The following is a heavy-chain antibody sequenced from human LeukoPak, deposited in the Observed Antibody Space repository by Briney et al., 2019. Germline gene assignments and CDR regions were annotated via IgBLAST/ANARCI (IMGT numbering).Heavy chain of an antibody. Sequence: GGSLRPSCAASGFPVSINYMSWVRPAPGKGPEWVSVIYSGGNTEYADSVKGRFTISRDNAKNTLYLQMRSLRAEDTAVYYCARDGGSGWSSAFLDHWGQGTLVTVSS. CDR2: IYSGGNT. V-gene: IGHV3-53*01. CDR1: GFPVSINY. D-gene: IGHD6-19*01. CDR3: ARDGGSGWSSAFLDH. J-gene: IGHJ4*02.